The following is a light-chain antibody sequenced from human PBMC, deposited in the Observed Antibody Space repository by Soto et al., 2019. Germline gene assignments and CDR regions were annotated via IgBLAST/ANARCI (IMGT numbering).Light chain of an antibody. Sequence: EIVLTQSPATLSLSPGERATLSCRASQSVNIYLAWYQQKPGQAPRLLIYDASNRATGIPARFSGSGSGTDFTLTISSLEPEDIAVYYCQQYGSSGTFGQGTKV. J-gene: IGKJ1*01. CDR1: QSVNIY. CDR3: QQYGSSGT. CDR2: DAS. V-gene: IGKV3-11*01.